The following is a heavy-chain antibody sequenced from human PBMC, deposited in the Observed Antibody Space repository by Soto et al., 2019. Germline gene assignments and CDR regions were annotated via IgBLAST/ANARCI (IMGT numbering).Heavy chain of an antibody. CDR3: ARAAVTAGPSYYYYGMGV. CDR2: IIPIFGTA. CDR1: GGTFSSYA. V-gene: IGHV1-69*01. Sequence: QVQLVQSGAEVKKPGSSVKVSCKASGGTFSSYAISWVRQAPGQGLEWMGGIIPIFGTANNAQKFQGRVTITADDSTSTAYMELSSLRSEDTAVYYCARAAVTAGPSYYYYGMGVWGQGTPVTVSS. D-gene: IGHD2-21*02. J-gene: IGHJ6*02.